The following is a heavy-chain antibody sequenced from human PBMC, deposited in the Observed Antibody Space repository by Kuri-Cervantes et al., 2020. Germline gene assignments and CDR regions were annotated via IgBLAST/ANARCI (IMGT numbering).Heavy chain of an antibody. J-gene: IGHJ5*02. Sequence: GGSLRLSCAASGFTFSSYGMHWVRQAPGKGLEWVAVIWYDGSNKYYADSVKGRFTISRDNSKNTLYLQMNSLRAEDTAVYYCVRDPSMIVVVMMFDPWGQGTLVTVSS. CDR3: VRDPSMIVVVMMFDP. V-gene: IGHV3-33*08. D-gene: IGHD3-22*01. CDR1: GFTFSSYG. CDR2: IWYDGSNK.